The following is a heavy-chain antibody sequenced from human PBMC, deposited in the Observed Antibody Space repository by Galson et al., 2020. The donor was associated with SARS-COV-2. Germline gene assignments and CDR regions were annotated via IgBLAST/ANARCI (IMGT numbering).Heavy chain of an antibody. V-gene: IGHV1-2*02. CDR2: INPNSGAT. D-gene: IGHD4-17*01. Sequence: ASVKVSCKASGFTFTKYYMHWVRQAPGQGLQWMGWINPNSGATILAERFHGRVTMTTDTSISTAYMELSSLRSDDTAVYYCLRGYYGDFMDYWGQGTLVTVSS. J-gene: IGHJ4*02. CDR3: LRGYYGDFMDY. CDR1: GFTFTKYY.